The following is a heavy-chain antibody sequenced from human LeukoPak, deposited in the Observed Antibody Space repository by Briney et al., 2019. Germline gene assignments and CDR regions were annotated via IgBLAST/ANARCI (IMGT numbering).Heavy chain of an antibody. CDR3: ARDTYTTVTAMDV. J-gene: IGHJ6*03. D-gene: IGHD4-17*01. CDR2: ISAYNGNT. V-gene: IGHV1-18*01. Sequence: ASVKVSCKASGYSFTSYGFSWVRQAPGQGLERMGWISAYNGNTDYPQNLQGRVTLTTDTSTSTAYMELRSLRSDDTAVYYCARDTYTTVTAMDVWGKGTTVIVSS. CDR1: GYSFTSYG.